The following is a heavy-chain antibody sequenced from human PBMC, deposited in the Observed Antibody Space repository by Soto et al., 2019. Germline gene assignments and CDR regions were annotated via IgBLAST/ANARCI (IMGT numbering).Heavy chain of an antibody. V-gene: IGHV3-30-3*01. CDR1: AFTFSSYA. Sequence: SLRLPCAASAFTFSSYAMHWVRQAPSKGLEWVAVISYDGSNKYYADSVKGRFTISRDNSKNTLYLQMNGLRAEDTAVYYCARDKDIVVVPAAIHIDYWGQGTLVNVSS. CDR3: ARDKDIVVVPAAIHIDY. D-gene: IGHD2-2*02. J-gene: IGHJ4*02. CDR2: ISYDGSNK.